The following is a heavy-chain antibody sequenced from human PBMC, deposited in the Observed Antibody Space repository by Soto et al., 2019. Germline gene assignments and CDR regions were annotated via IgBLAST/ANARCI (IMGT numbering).Heavy chain of an antibody. CDR1: GGSISSYY. CDR2: IYYSGST. CDR3: ARRNIVVVPAAMDDGNWFDP. J-gene: IGHJ5*02. D-gene: IGHD2-2*01. V-gene: IGHV4-59*08. Sequence: ETLSLTCTVSGGSISSYYWSWIRQPPGKGLEWIGYIYYSGSTNYNPSLKSRVTISVDTSKNQFSLKLSSVTAADTAVYYCARRNIVVVPAAMDDGNWFDPWGQGTLVTVSS.